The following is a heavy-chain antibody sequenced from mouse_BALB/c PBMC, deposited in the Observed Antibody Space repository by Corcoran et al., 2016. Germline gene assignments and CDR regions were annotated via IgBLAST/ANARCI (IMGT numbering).Heavy chain of an antibody. J-gene: IGHJ3*01. Sequence: EDQLQQSGAELVKPGASVKLSCTASGFNIKDTYMHWVKQRPEQGLEWIGRIDPANGNTKYDPKFQGKATITADTSSHTAYLQLSSLTSEDTAVYYCAPHYYGSSYGFAYWGQGTLVTVSA. D-gene: IGHD1-1*01. CDR1: GFNIKDTY. CDR3: APHYYGSSYGFAY. V-gene: IGHV14-3*02. CDR2: IDPANGNT.